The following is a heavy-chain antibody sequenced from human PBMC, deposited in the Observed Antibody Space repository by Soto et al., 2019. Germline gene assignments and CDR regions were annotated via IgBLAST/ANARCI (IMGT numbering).Heavy chain of an antibody. CDR1: GGSISSYY. Sequence: SETLSLTCTVSGGSISSYYWSWIRQPPGKGLEWIGYIYYSGSTNYNPSLKSRVTISVDTSKNQFSLKLSSVTAADTAVYYCARVPSLENYYGSGVYHYYYGMDVWGQGTTVTVSS. V-gene: IGHV4-59*01. J-gene: IGHJ6*02. CDR3: ARVPSLENYYGSGVYHYYYGMDV. CDR2: IYYSGST. D-gene: IGHD3-10*01.